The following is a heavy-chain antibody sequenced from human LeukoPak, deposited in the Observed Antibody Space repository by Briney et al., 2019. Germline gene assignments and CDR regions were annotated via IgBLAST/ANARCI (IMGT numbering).Heavy chain of an antibody. D-gene: IGHD2-2*02. V-gene: IGHV1-2*02. Sequence: KXSCKASGYTFTGYYMHRVRQAPGQGLEWMGWINPNSGGTNYAQKFQGRVTMTRDTSISTAYMELSRLRSDDTAVYYCARYCSSTSCYTVNDAFDLCGQGTMVTVSS. CDR1: GYTFTGYY. CDR2: INPNSGGT. J-gene: IGHJ3*01. CDR3: ARYCSSTSCYTVNDAFDL.